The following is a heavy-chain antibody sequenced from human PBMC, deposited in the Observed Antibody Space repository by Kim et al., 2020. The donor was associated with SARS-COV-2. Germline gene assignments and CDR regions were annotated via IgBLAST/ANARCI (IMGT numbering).Heavy chain of an antibody. V-gene: IGHV3-7*01. CDR3: ARDLGYSNGWSEAFDI. CDR2: IKQDGSET. J-gene: IGHJ3*02. Sequence: GGSLRLSCAASGFTLSTYWMIWVRQAPGKGLEWVANIKQDGSETYYLESVKGRFTISRDNARNLLYLQMNSLRDEDTAIYYCARDLGYSNGWSEAFDIWGQGTMVIVSS. CDR1: GFTLSTYW. D-gene: IGHD6-19*01.